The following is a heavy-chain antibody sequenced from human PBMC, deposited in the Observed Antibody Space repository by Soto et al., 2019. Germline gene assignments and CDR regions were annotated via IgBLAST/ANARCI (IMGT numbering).Heavy chain of an antibody. D-gene: IGHD3-22*01. CDR3: AHRRYYYDSSGYSVKTGPGAFDI. J-gene: IGHJ3*02. CDR1: GFSLSTSAVG. Sequence: QITLKESGPTLVKPTQTLTLTCTFSGFSLSTSAVGVGWIRQPPGKALEWLALIYWDDDKRYSPSLKSRLTITKDTSQKQVVLTMTNMDPVDTATYYCAHRRYYYDSSGYSVKTGPGAFDIWGQGTMVTVSS. CDR2: IYWDDDK. V-gene: IGHV2-5*02.